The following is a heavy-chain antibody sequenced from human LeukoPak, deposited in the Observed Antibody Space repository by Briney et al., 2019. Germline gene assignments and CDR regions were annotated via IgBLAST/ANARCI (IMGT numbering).Heavy chain of an antibody. Sequence: PSETLSLTCTVSGGSISSYYWSWIRQPPGKGLEWIGYIYYSGSTNYNPSLKSRVTISVDTSKNQFSLKLSSVTAADTAVYYCARGQYYYDSSGQNWFDPWGQGTLVTVSS. D-gene: IGHD3-22*01. J-gene: IGHJ5*02. CDR2: IYYSGST. V-gene: IGHV4-59*01. CDR3: ARGQYYYDSSGQNWFDP. CDR1: GGSISSYY.